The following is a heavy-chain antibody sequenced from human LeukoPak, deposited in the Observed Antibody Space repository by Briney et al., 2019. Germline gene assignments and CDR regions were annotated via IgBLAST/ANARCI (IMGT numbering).Heavy chain of an antibody. CDR3: ARARGPHIVVVTAISHFDY. Sequence: ASVKVSCKASGYTFTSYGISWVRQAPGQGLEWMGWISAYNGNTNYAQKLQGRVTKTTDTSTSTAYMELRSLRSDDTAVYYCARARGPHIVVVTAISHFDYWGQGTLVTVSS. J-gene: IGHJ4*02. CDR2: ISAYNGNT. D-gene: IGHD2-21*02. CDR1: GYTFTSYG. V-gene: IGHV1-18*01.